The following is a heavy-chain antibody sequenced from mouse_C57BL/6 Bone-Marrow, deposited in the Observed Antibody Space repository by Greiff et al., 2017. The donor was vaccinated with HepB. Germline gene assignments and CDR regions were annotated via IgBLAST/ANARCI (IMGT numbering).Heavy chain of an antibody. CDR2: IDPETGGT. J-gene: IGHJ1*03. CDR1: GYTFTDYE. D-gene: IGHD2-3*01. V-gene: IGHV1-15*01. Sequence: VQLQQSGAELVRPGASVTLSCKASGYTFTDYEMHWVKQTPVHGLEWIGAIDPETGGTAYNQKFKGKAILTADKSSSTAYMELRSLTSEDSAVYYCKDDGYWYFDVWGTGTTVTVSS. CDR3: KDDGYWYFDV.